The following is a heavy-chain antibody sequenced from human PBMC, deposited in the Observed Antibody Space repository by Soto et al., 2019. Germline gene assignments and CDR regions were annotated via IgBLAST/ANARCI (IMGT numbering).Heavy chain of an antibody. J-gene: IGHJ4*02. D-gene: IGHD5-12*01. CDR1: GGSLSGYY. V-gene: IGHV4-34*01. CDR2: VKDGGHT. Sequence: QVQLQQWGAGLLKPSETLSLKCAVTGGSLSGYYWSWIRQPPGKGLEWIGEVKDGGHTKYSPSLRGRVTISSDTSNNQFSLRLNSVTAADTGVYYCARGQEGVVATHWDQGSLVTVSS. CDR3: ARGQEGVVATH.